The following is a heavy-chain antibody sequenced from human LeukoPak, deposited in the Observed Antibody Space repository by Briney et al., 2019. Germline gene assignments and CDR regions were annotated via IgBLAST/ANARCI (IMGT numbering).Heavy chain of an antibody. CDR1: GFTLSTYW. Sequence: GGSLRLSCAAFGFTLSTYWMHWVRQAPGKGLVWVSRINPDGSTTTYADSVEGRFTISRDNAKNTLYLQMSSLRAEDTAVYYCARVGVGMYHFDHWGQGTLVTVSS. V-gene: IGHV3-74*01. CDR2: INPDGSTT. D-gene: IGHD2-2*01. J-gene: IGHJ4*02. CDR3: ARVGVGMYHFDH.